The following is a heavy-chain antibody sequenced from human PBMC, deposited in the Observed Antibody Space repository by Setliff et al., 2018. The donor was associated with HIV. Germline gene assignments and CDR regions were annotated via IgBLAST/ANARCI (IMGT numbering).Heavy chain of an antibody. V-gene: IGHV4-39*07. Sequence: SETLSLTCTVSGGCISSSSYYWGWVRQPPGKGLEWIGSMYYSGSTYYTPSLKSRITISLDTSKNQFSLRMRSVTAADTAVYYCARVFVDTAVLRVLEYYFDSWGRGTLVTVSS. J-gene: IGHJ4*02. CDR3: ARVFVDTAVLRVLEYYFDS. D-gene: IGHD5-18*01. CDR2: MYYSGST. CDR1: GGCISSSSYY.